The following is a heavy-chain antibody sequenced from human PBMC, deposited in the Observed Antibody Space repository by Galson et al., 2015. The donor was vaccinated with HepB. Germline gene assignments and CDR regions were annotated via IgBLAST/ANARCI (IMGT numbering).Heavy chain of an antibody. V-gene: IGHV3-74*01. J-gene: IGHJ4*02. CDR1: GFTFSSYW. CDR3: VRSSNFDT. Sequence: SLRLSCAASGFTFSSYWMHWVRQAPGKGLVWVSRIKTDGSYTSYAYSVKGRFTISRDNAKNTVYLEMNSLRTEDTSIYYCVRSSNFDTWGQGTLVTVSS. D-gene: IGHD2-2*01. CDR2: IKTDGSYT.